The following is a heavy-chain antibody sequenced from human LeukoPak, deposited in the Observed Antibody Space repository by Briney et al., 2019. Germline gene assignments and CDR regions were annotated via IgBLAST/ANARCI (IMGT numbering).Heavy chain of an antibody. CDR1: GGSMSSYY. CDR3: ARGGYYGSGSDDAFDI. J-gene: IGHJ3*02. Sequence: PSETLSLTCTVSGGSMSSYYWSWIRQPPGKRLEWIGYIFYRGSTNYNPSLKSRVAISEDTSKNQFSLNLSSVTAADTAVYYCARGGYYGSGSDDAFDIWGQGTMVTVSS. V-gene: IGHV4-59*01. CDR2: IFYRGST. D-gene: IGHD3-10*01.